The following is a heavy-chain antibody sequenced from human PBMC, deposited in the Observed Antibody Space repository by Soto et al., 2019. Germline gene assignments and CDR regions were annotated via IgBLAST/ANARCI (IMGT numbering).Heavy chain of an antibody. CDR1: GFTFSSYS. Sequence: EVQLVESGGGLVKPGGSLRLSCAASGFTFSSYSMNWVRQDPGKGLEWVSSISSSSSYIYYADSVKGRFTISRDNAKNSLYLQMNSLRAEDTAVYYCARADYGDSSNWFDPWGQGTLVTVSS. CDR3: ARADYGDSSNWFDP. V-gene: IGHV3-21*01. J-gene: IGHJ5*02. D-gene: IGHD4-17*01. CDR2: ISSSSSYI.